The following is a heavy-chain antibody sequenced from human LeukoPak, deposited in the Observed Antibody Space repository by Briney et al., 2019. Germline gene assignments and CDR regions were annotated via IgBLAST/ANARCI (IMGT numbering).Heavy chain of an antibody. Sequence: SETLSLTCAVYGGSFSGYYWSWIRQPPGKGLEWIGEINHSGSTNYNPSLKSRVTISVDTSKNQFSLKLSSVTAADTAVYYCARHRVGATPFDYWGQGTLVTVSS. CDR3: ARHRVGATPFDY. J-gene: IGHJ4*02. D-gene: IGHD1-26*01. CDR1: GGSFSGYY. V-gene: IGHV4-34*01. CDR2: INHSGST.